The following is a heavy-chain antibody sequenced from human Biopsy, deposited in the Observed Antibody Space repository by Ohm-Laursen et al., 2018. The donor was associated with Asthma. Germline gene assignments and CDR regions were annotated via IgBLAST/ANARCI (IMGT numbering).Heavy chain of an antibody. D-gene: IGHD2-2*01. CDR3: ARKAGSCISRTCYSLDF. CDR1: GGTFNTYV. CDR2: INSVFGTT. J-gene: IGHJ4*02. V-gene: IGHV1-69*06. Sequence: SSVKVSCNSLGGTFNTYVIGWVRQAPGQGLEWMGGINSVFGTTTYPQKFQDRVTITADNSTSTVYMELSSLRSEDTAVYYCARKAGSCISRTCYSLDFWGQGTLVTVSS.